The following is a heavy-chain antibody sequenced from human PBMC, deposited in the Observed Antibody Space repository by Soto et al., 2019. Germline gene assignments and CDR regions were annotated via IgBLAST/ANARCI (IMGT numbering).Heavy chain of an antibody. J-gene: IGHJ4*02. V-gene: IGHV3-23*01. CDR3: VRSGDYRSGSYWYFFDY. CDR2: IIDSGGST. CDR1: GFTFSSCA. D-gene: IGHD3-10*01. Sequence: GGSLRLSCAASGFTFSSCAMGWVRQAPGKGLEWVSDIIDSGGSTYYADSVKGRFTISRDNSKNSLFLQLNSLRAEDTALYYCVRSGDYRSGSYWYFFDYWGQGALVTVSS.